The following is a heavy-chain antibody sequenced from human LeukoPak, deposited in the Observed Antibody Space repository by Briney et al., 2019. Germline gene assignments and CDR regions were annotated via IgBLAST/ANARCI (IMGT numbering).Heavy chain of an antibody. CDR1: GDSISSGR. J-gene: IGHJ4*02. V-gene: IGHV3-23*01. D-gene: IGHD6-19*01. CDR2: ISGSGGST. CDR3: AKDPRLAVAGSFDY. Sequence: ETLSLTCSVSGDSISSGRNYWGWIRQSPGKGLEWVSAISGSGGSTYYADSVKGRFTISRDNSKNTLYLQMNSLRAEDTAVYYCAKDPRLAVAGSFDYWGQGTLVTVSS.